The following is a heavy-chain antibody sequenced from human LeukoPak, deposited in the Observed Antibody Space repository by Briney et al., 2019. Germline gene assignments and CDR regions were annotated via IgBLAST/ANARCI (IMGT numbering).Heavy chain of an antibody. CDR1: GFTVSSNH. Sequence: GGSLRLSCAASGFTVSSNHMSWVRQAPRQGLEWVSVLYSGGGTHYADSVKGRFTISSDNSKNTLYLQMNSLRAEDTAVYYCARDQNYWGQGTLVTVSS. CDR2: LYSGGGT. J-gene: IGHJ4*02. V-gene: IGHV3-53*01. CDR3: ARDQNY.